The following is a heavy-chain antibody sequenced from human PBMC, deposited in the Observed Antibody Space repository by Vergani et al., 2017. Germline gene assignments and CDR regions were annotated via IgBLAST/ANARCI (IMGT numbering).Heavy chain of an antibody. CDR2: INQSGSA. V-gene: IGHV4-34*01. Sequence: QVQLQQWGAGLLRPSETLSLTCAVYGGSFSGVYWSWIRQPPGKGLEWVGEINQSGSASYNPSLKSRVTISVDRSKNQFSLKLSSVTAADTAVYYCARVGPGYDFGRGGIVDPWGQGTLVTVSS. CDR3: ARVGPGYDFGRGGIVDP. D-gene: IGHD3-3*01. J-gene: IGHJ5*02. CDR1: GGSFSGVY.